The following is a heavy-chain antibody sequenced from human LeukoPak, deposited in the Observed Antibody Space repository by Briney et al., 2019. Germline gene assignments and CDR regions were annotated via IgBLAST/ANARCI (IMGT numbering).Heavy chain of an antibody. CDR2: IKYHGNNK. D-gene: IGHD2-2*01. J-gene: IGHJ4*02. CDR3: ARDLGVPAALDF. Sequence: PGGSLRLSCTASGFTFSTYGMHWVRQAQGKGLEWVAFIKYHGNNKYYADSVKGRFTISRDNSKNTLYLQMNSLRPEDTAVYYCARDLGVPAALDFWGQGTLVTVSS. V-gene: IGHV3-30*02. CDR1: GFTFSTYG.